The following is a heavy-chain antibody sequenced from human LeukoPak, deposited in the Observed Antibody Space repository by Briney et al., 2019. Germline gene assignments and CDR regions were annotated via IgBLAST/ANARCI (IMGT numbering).Heavy chain of an antibody. Sequence: GGSLRLSCAASGFTFSSYAMSWVRQAPGKGLERVSSISGSGDSTYYADSVKGRFIISRDNSRNTLYLQMNSLRVEDTAVYYCAKDIGILTTSLYNWFDPWGQGTLVTVSS. CDR3: AKDIGILTTSLYNWFDP. V-gene: IGHV3-23*01. J-gene: IGHJ5*02. CDR2: ISGSGDST. D-gene: IGHD2/OR15-2a*01. CDR1: GFTFSSYA.